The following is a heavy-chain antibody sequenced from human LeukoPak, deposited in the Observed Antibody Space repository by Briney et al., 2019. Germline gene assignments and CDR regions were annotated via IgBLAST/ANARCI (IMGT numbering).Heavy chain of an antibody. Sequence: GSLRLSCAASGFTFSSYSMNWIRQPPGKGLEWIGEINHSGSTNNNPSLKSRVTISVDTPKNQFSLKLSSVTAADTAVYYCARGDVVVPAALGSIRYYYYGMDVWGQGTTVTVSS. CDR2: INHSGST. CDR3: ARGDVVVPAALGSIRYYYYGMDV. D-gene: IGHD2-2*01. V-gene: IGHV4-34*01. J-gene: IGHJ6*02. CDR1: GFTFSSYS.